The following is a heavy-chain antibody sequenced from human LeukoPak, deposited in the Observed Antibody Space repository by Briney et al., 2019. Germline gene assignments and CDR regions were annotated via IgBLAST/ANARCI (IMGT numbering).Heavy chain of an antibody. CDR1: GGTFSSYA. CDR2: IIPIFGTA. J-gene: IGHJ4*02. CDR3: ASSPVGAQIDY. Sequence: SVKVSCKASGGTFSSYAISWVRQAPGQGLEWMGGIIPIFGTANYAQKFQGRVAITADESTSTAYMELSSLRSEDTAVYYCASSPVGAQIDYWGQGTLVTVSS. V-gene: IGHV1-69*13. D-gene: IGHD1-26*01.